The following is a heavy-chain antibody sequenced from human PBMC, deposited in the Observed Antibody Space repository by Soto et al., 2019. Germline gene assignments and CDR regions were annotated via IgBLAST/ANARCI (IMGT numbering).Heavy chain of an antibody. D-gene: IGHD1-26*01. V-gene: IGHV4-39*01. CDR1: GGSISSSSYY. Sequence: QLQLQESGPGLVKPSETLSLTCTVSGGSISSSSYYWGWIRQPPGKGLEWIGSIYYSGSTYYNPSLKSRVTISVDTSKNQFSLKLSSVTAADTAVYYCARLLRGSYIYFDYWGQGTLVTVSS. CDR2: IYYSGST. J-gene: IGHJ4*02. CDR3: ARLLRGSYIYFDY.